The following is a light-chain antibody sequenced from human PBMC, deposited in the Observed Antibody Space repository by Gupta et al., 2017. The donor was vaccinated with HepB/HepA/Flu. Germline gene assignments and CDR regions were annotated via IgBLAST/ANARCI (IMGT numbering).Light chain of an antibody. CDR2: EDN. CDR3: QSYDSSNQGV. Sequence: FMLTQPHSVSESPGKTVTISCTGSSGSIASNYVQWYQQRPGSAPTTVIYEDNQRPSGVPDRFSGSIDSSSNSASLTISGLKTEDEADYYCQSYDSSNQGVFGGGTKLTVL. CDR1: SGSIASNY. V-gene: IGLV6-57*02. J-gene: IGLJ3*02.